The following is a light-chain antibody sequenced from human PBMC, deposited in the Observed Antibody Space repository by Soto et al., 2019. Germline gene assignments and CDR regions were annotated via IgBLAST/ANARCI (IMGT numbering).Light chain of an antibody. CDR2: DVS. V-gene: IGLV2-14*01. Sequence: QSVLTQPASVSGSPGPSITISCTGAGSDVGGYKYVSWYQQHPGKAPKLMIFDVSNRPAGVSNRFSGSKSGNTASLTISGLQAEDEANYYCSSYTSTSTLDVVFGGGTQLTVL. CDR1: GSDVGGYKY. CDR3: SSYTSTSTLDVV. J-gene: IGLJ2*01.